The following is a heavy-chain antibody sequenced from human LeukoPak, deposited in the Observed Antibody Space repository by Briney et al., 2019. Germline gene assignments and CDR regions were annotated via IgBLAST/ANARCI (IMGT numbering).Heavy chain of an antibody. V-gene: IGHV3-23*01. D-gene: IGHD6-19*01. CDR2: ISGSGGGT. Sequence: GGSLRLSCAASGFTFSSYAMNWVRQAPGKGLEWFSSISGSGGGTYYADSVKGRFTTSRDNSKNTLYLQMNSLRAEDTAVYYCAKDDHGGSGWRDYFDYWGQGTLVTVSS. CDR1: GFTFSSYA. CDR3: AKDDHGGSGWRDYFDY. J-gene: IGHJ4*02.